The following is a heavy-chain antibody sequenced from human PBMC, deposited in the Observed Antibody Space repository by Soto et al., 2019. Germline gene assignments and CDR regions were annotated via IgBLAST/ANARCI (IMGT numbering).Heavy chain of an antibody. CDR1: GFIFNNYW. CDR3: ARRGGIDH. J-gene: IGHJ4*02. CDR2: IQSDGSSI. Sequence: EVQMVESGGGLVQPGGSLRLSCAASGFIFNNYWMHWVRQVPGKGLMWVSRIQSDGSSIDYADSVKGRFTISRDNAKNTVYLQMTSLRVEDTAVYYCARRGGIDHWGQGTLVTVSS. V-gene: IGHV3-74*01.